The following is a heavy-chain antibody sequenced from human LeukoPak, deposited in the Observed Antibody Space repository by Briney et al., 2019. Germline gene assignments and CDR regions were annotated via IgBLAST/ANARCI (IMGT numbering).Heavy chain of an antibody. CDR2: INPNSGGT. D-gene: IGHD6-25*01. Sequence: ASVKVSCKASGYTFTGYYMHWVRQAPGQGLERMGWINPNSGGTNYAQQFQGRLTMTRDTSISTAYMELTSLTYDDTAVYYCACRPGISAGPLDYWGQGTVVSVSS. CDR1: GYTFTGYY. V-gene: IGHV1-2*02. J-gene: IGHJ4*02. CDR3: ACRPGISAGPLDY.